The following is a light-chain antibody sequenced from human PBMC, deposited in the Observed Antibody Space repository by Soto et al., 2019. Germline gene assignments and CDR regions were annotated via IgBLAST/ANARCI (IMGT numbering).Light chain of an antibody. J-gene: IGLJ3*02. CDR3: CSYAGSYTLWV. CDR1: SSDVGGYNF. Sequence: QSVLTQPRSVSGSPGQSVTISCTGTSSDVGGYNFVSWYRQHPGKAPKLIIYDVSKWPSGVPDRFSGSKSGNTASLTISGLQAEDEADYHCCSYAGSYTLWVFGGGTKVTVL. V-gene: IGLV2-11*01. CDR2: DVS.